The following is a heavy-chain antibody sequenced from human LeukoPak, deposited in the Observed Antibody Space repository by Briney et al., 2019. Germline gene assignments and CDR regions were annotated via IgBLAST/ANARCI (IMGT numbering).Heavy chain of an antibody. CDR3: ARVDSSFSTSSLKYYGMDV. D-gene: IGHD2-2*01. Sequence: SETLSLTCTVSGGSISSYYWSWIRQPPGKGLEWIGYIYYSGSTNYNPSLKSRVTISVDTSKNQFSLKLSSVTAADTAVYYCARVDSSFSTSSLKYYGMDVWGQGTTVTVSS. CDR1: GGSISSYY. CDR2: IYYSGST. J-gene: IGHJ6*02. V-gene: IGHV4-59*01.